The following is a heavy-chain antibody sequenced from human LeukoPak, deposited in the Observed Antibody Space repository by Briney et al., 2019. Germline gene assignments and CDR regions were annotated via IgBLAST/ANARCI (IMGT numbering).Heavy chain of an antibody. CDR2: IRSNGGST. CDR3: ARRGSGWEFDY. Sequence: GGSLGLSCAASGSIFSSHSMHWVRQAPGKGLEYVSGIRSNGGSTYYAQSVKGRFTISRDNSKNTVELQMGSLRAEDMAVYYCARRGSGWEFDYWGQGTLVTVSS. D-gene: IGHD6-19*01. V-gene: IGHV3-64*01. J-gene: IGHJ4*02. CDR1: GSIFSSHS.